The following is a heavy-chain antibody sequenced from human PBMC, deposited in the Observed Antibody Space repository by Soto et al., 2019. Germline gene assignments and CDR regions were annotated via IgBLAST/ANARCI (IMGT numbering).Heavy chain of an antibody. Sequence: SETLSLPRTVSGGPISSYYWTGIRQPPGKVLEWIGYIYYSGSTNYNPSLKSRVTISVDTSKNQFSLKLSSVTAADTAVYYCARNDYGGNSVSPRFDPWGQGTLVTVSS. D-gene: IGHD4-17*01. V-gene: IGHV4-59*01. J-gene: IGHJ5*02. CDR1: GGPISSYY. CDR2: IYYSGST. CDR3: ARNDYGGNSVSPRFDP.